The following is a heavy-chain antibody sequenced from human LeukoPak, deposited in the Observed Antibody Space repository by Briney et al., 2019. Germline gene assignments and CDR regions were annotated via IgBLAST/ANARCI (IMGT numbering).Heavy chain of an antibody. Sequence: GGSLQISFKGSGYSFTSYWIGWVRPLPGKGLEWMGIIYPGDSDTRYSPSFQGQVTISADKSISTAYLQWSSLKASDTAMYYCARRRDLYSGSYYPFDYWGQGTLVTVSS. D-gene: IGHD1-26*01. CDR1: GYSFTSYW. CDR3: ARRRDLYSGSYYPFDY. CDR2: IYPGDSDT. V-gene: IGHV5-51*01. J-gene: IGHJ4*02.